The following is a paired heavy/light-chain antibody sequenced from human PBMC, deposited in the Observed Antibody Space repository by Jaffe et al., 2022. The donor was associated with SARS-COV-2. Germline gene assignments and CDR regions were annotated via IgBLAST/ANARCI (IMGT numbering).Heavy chain of an antibody. J-gene: IGHJ6*03. V-gene: IGHV4-39*01. CDR3: ARPLNYYYYMDV. CDR1: GASISNSPYY. Sequence: QLHLQESGPGLVKPSETLSLTCTVSGASISNSPYYWGWIRQPPGKGLEWIGSIYYSGTTYYNPSLESRVTISVDTSRNQFSLNLTSVTAADTAVYYCARPLNYYYYMDVWGKGTTVTVSS. CDR2: IYYSGTT.
Light chain of an antibody. Sequence: QSALTQPASVSGSPGQSITISCTGTSSDLGGYNFVSWYQQFPGKAPKLMIYDVSNRPSGVSNRFSGSKSGNTASLTISGLQAEDEADYYCSSYTNTASLVFGSGTKVTVL. CDR3: SSYTNTASLV. J-gene: IGLJ1*01. CDR1: SSDLGGYNF. CDR2: DVS. V-gene: IGLV2-14*01.